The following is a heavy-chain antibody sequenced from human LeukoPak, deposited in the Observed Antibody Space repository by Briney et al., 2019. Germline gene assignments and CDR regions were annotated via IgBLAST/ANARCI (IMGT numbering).Heavy chain of an antibody. Sequence: GGSLRLSCAASGFTFSSYAMSWVRQAPGKGLEWLSGISASGGTTYYADSVKGRFAISRDNSKNTLYLQMSSLRAEDTAVYYCAKRRGERNSGIYYYFDYWGQGALVTVSS. J-gene: IGHJ4*02. CDR1: GFTFSSYA. V-gene: IGHV3-23*01. CDR2: ISASGGTT. D-gene: IGHD3-10*01. CDR3: AKRRGERNSGIYYYFDY.